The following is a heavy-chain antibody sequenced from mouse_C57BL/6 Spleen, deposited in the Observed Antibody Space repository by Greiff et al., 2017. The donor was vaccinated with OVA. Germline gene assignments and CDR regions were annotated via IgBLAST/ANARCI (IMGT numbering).Heavy chain of an antibody. CDR2: INPNYGTT. V-gene: IGHV1-39*01. J-gene: IGHJ2*01. D-gene: IGHD6-5*01. CDR3: ARTKEYDAYLGD. Sequence: VQLQQSGPELVKPGASVKISCKASGYSFPDYHMNWVKQSHGKSLEWIGVINPNYGTTSYKQKFKGKATLTVDQSSSTAYLQPNSLTSEDSAIYYCARTKEYDAYLGDWGKGTTLTVSS. CDR1: GYSFPDYH.